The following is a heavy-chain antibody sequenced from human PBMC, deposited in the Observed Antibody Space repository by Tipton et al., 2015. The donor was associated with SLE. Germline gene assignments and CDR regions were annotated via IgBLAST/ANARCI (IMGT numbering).Heavy chain of an antibody. D-gene: IGHD1-26*01. V-gene: IGHV4-59*08. CDR3: ARRLGASTVGFDL. J-gene: IGHJ4*02. CDR2: ISDGGDT. Sequence: TLSLTCSVSGGSISTNYWIWIRQPPGKGLEWVGYISDGGDTNYNPSLKSRVTISIDPAKNQFSLKLTSVTAADTAVYYCARRLGASTVGFDLWGQGTLVTVSS. CDR1: GGSISTNY.